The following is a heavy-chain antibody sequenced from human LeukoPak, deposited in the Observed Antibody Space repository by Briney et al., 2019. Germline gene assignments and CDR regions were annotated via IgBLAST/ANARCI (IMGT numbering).Heavy chain of an antibody. CDR1: GFTVSSNY. V-gene: IGHV3-53*01. J-gene: IGHJ4*02. CDR2: IYSGGST. Sequence: PGGSLRLSCAASGFTVSSNYMNWVRQAPWKGLEWVSVIYSGGSTYYADFVKGRFTISRDNTKNSLYLQMNSLRAEDTAVYYCARATWDSWGQGALVTVSS. CDR3: ARATWDS. D-gene: IGHD2-15*01.